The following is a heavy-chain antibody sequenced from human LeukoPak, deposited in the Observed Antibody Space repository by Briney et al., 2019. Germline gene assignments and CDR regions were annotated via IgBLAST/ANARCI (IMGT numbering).Heavy chain of an antibody. CDR3: ARGDFFDV. CDR1: GFTFSSYE. D-gene: IGHD1-26*01. Sequence: GGSLRLSCAASGFTFSSYEMNWVRQAPGKGLEWVSYISSSGSTIYYADSVKGRFTISRDNAKNTLYVQLNSLRVEDTAVYYCARGDFFDVWGQGTMVTVSS. CDR2: ISSSGSTI. J-gene: IGHJ3*01. V-gene: IGHV3-48*03.